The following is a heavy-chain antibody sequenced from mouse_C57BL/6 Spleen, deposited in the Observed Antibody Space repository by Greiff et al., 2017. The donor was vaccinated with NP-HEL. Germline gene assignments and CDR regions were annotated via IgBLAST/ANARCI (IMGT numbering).Heavy chain of an antibody. CDR1: GYTFTSYW. CDR2: IDPSDSET. CDR3: ARSNGSSLYWYFDV. Sequence: QVQLKQPGAELVRPGSSVKLSCKASGYTFTSYWMHWVKQRPIQGLEWIGNIDPSDSETHYNQKFQDKATLTVDKSSSTAYMQLSSLTSEDSAVYYCARSNGSSLYWYFDVWGTGTTVTVSS. D-gene: IGHD1-1*01. V-gene: IGHV1-52*01. J-gene: IGHJ1*03.